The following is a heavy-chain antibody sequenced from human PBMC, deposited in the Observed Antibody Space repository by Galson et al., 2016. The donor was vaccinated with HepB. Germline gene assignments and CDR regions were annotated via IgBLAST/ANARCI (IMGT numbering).Heavy chain of an antibody. CDR2: DTMDGRRK. CDR1: GFTFSNYG. CDR3: ARRHEYCPPVGCSVDY. Sequence: SLRLSCAASGFTFSNYGRHWVRQAPGKGLEWVAADTMDGRRKFYAASVKGRFTISRDNSNSMLFLQMSSLRADDTAVYYCARRHEYCPPVGCSVDYWGQGTLVSVSS. J-gene: IGHJ4*02. V-gene: IGHV3-30*03. D-gene: IGHD2/OR15-2a*01.